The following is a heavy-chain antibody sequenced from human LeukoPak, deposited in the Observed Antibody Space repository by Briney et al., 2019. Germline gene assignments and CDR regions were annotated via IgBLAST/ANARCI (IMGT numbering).Heavy chain of an antibody. CDR2: INEDGSRT. V-gene: IGHV3-74*01. CDR3: ARSMSGRREL. CDR1: GFTFSNYW. D-gene: IGHD1-26*01. J-gene: IGHJ4*02. Sequence: AGSLRLSCAGTGFTFSNYWVHWVRQAPGKGLVWVSRINEDGSRTDYADFVKGRFTISRDNAKDTLYVQMNSLSDEDTAMYYCARSMSGRRELWGQGGMVSVSP.